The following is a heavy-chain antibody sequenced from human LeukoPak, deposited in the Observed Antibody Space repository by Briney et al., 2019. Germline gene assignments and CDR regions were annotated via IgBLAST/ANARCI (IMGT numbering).Heavy chain of an antibody. D-gene: IGHD6-6*01. Sequence: GASVKVSCKASVYTFTGYYIHWVGQAPGQGLEWMGWIGPNSGGTNYAQNFQGRVTMTRDTSVSTAYMELSSLRSDDTAVYYCARSNIATRRDDNWFDPWGQGTLVTVSS. CDR3: ARSNIATRRDDNWFDP. CDR1: VYTFTGYY. CDR2: IGPNSGGT. J-gene: IGHJ5*02. V-gene: IGHV1-2*02.